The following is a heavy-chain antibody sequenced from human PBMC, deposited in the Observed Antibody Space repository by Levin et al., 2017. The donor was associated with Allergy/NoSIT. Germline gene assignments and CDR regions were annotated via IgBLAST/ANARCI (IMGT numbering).Heavy chain of an antibody. V-gene: IGHV3-30*02. D-gene: IGHD2-21*01. CDR2: VRNDGSTK. J-gene: IGHJ4*02. CDR1: GFTFSTYG. Sequence: GESLKISCAGSGFTFSTYGMHWVRQAPGKGLEWVAVVRNDGSTKDYADSVRGRFTISRDNSKNTLYLQMNSLAAEDTAVYYCAKDRNNVGLDYWGQGTLVTVSS. CDR3: AKDRNNVGLDY.